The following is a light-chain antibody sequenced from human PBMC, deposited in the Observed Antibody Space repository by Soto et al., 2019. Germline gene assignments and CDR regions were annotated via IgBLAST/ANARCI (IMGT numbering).Light chain of an antibody. Sequence: EIMLTQSPGTLSLSPGERATLSCRASQSVSSSYLAWYQQKPGQAPRLLIYDASNRATGIPARFSGSGSGTDFTLTISSLEPEDFAVYYCQQRSNWQRFTFGPGTKVDIK. CDR1: QSVSSSY. V-gene: IGKV3D-20*02. J-gene: IGKJ3*01. CDR3: QQRSNWQRFT. CDR2: DAS.